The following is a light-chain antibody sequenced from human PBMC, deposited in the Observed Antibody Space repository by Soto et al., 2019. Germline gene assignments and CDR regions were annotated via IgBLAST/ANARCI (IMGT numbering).Light chain of an antibody. Sequence: TVWTHSQGSLSLSTGQRGTLACRASQRVSSSYLAWYQQKPGQAPSLLIYGASRRATGIPDRFSGGGSGTDFTLTISRLEPEDFAVYYCQQFSSYPLTFGGGTKVDIK. V-gene: IGKV3-20*01. CDR2: GAS. CDR3: QQFSSYPLT. J-gene: IGKJ4*01. CDR1: QRVSSSY.